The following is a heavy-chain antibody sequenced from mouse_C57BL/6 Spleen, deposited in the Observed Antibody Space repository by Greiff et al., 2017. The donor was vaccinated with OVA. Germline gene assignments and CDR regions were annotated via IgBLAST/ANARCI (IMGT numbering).Heavy chain of an antibody. CDR3: ALYYDYDDYY. D-gene: IGHD2-4*01. V-gene: IGHV1-82*01. Sequence: VKLQESGPELVKPGASVKISCKASGYAFSSSWMNWVKQRPGKGLEWIGRIYPGDGDTNYNGKFKGKATLTADKSSSTAYMQLSSLTSEDSAVYFCALYYDYDDYYWGQGTTLTVSS. CDR2: IYPGDGDT. CDR1: GYAFSSSW. J-gene: IGHJ2*01.